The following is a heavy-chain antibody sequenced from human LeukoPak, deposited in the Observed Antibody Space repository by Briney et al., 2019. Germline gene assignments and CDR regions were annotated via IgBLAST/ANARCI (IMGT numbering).Heavy chain of an antibody. Sequence: SETLSLTCAVYGGSFSGCYWSWIRQPPGKGLEWIGEINHSGSTNYNPSLKSRVTISVDTSKNQFSLKLSSVTAADTAVYYCAGGSLFDYWGQGTLVTVSS. CDR3: AGGSLFDY. CDR1: GGSFSGCY. J-gene: IGHJ4*02. CDR2: INHSGST. V-gene: IGHV4-34*01.